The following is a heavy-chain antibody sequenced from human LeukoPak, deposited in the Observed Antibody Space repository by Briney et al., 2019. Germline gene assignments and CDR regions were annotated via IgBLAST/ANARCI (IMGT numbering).Heavy chain of an antibody. CDR1: GFIFSDYY. D-gene: IGHD2-2*01. V-gene: IGHV3-11*04. J-gene: IGHJ3*02. Sequence: GGSLRLSCAASGFIFSDYYMSWIRQAPGKGLEWVSYINSSGSTIYYADSVKARFTISRDNAKNSLYLQMNSLRAEDTAVYYCATGLVPAAIYDQKPKRNDAFDIWGQGTMVTVSS. CDR3: ATGLVPAAIYDQKPKRNDAFDI. CDR2: INSSGSTI.